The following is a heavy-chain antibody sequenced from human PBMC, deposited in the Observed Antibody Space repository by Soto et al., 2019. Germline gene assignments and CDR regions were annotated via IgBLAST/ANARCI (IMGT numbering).Heavy chain of an antibody. CDR3: ASARGSYYYYYGMDV. D-gene: IGHD3-10*01. V-gene: IGHV4-4*02. J-gene: IGHJ6*02. CDR2: IYHSGST. Sequence: QVQLQESGPGLVKPSGTLSLTCAVSGGSISSSNWWSWVRQPPGKGLEWIGEIYHSGSTNYNPSLKIRVSIAVDKSKNQFSLKRSSVTAADTAVYYCASARGSYYYYYGMDVWGQGTTVTVSS. CDR1: GGSISSSNW.